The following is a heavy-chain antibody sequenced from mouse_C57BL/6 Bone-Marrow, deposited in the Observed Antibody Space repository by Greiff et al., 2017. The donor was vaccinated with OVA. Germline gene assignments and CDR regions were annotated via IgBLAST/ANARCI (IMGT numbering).Heavy chain of an antibody. CDR3: ARGGDYDGGYYFDY. Sequence: VQLQQPGAELVKPGASVKLSCKASGYTFTSYWMHWVKQRPGQGLEWIGMIHPNSGSTNYNEKFKSKATLTVDKSSSTAYMQLSSLTSEDSAVYYCARGGDYDGGYYFDYWGQGTTLTVSS. CDR2: IHPNSGST. CDR1: GYTFTSYW. J-gene: IGHJ2*01. D-gene: IGHD2-4*01. V-gene: IGHV1-64*01.